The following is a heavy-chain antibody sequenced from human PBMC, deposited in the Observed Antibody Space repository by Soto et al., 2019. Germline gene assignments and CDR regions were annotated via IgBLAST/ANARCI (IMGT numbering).Heavy chain of an antibody. CDR1: GGSFGTSY. CDR3: ARVTRFPDAFDI. Sequence: QVHLQQWGAGLLKPSETLSLTCGVYGGSFGTSYLAWIRQSPEKGLEWIGEINHNGDSNYNPSLKMRVSTSLDMSAHPFTLKLTHVAAVETAVYDCARVTRFPDAFDIWGQGTPVTVSS. J-gene: IGHJ3*02. CDR2: INHNGDS. V-gene: IGHV4-34*01.